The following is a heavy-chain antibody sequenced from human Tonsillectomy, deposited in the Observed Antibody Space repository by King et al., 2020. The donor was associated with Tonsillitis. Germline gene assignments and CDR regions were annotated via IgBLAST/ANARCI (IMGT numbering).Heavy chain of an antibody. CDR2: ISSSGSTI. CDR3: AREGIDYYDSSGYYRVDAFDI. D-gene: IGHD3-22*01. Sequence: VQLVESGGGLVQPGGSLRLSCAASGFTFSSYEMNWVRQAPGKGLEWGSYISSSGSTIYYADSLKGRFTISRDNAKNSLYLQMNSLRAEDTAVYYCAREGIDYYDSSGYYRVDAFDIWGQGTMVTVSS. V-gene: IGHV3-48*03. J-gene: IGHJ3*02. CDR1: GFTFSSYE.